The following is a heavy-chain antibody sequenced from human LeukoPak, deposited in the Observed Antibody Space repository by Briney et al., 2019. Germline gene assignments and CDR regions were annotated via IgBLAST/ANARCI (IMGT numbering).Heavy chain of an antibody. Sequence: GGSLRLSCAASGFTFSSYSMNWVRQAPGKGLEWVSSISSSSSYIYYADSVKGRFTIPRDNAKNSLYLQMNSLRAEDTAVYYCARDGVATWDYWGQGTLVTVSS. CDR1: GFTFSSYS. V-gene: IGHV3-21*01. D-gene: IGHD5-12*01. CDR3: ARDGVATWDY. CDR2: ISSSSSYI. J-gene: IGHJ4*02.